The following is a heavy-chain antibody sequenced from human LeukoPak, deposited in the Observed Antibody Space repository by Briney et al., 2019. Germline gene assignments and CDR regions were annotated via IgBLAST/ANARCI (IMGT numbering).Heavy chain of an antibody. CDR1: GFIFSQYS. V-gene: IGHV3-48*01. CDR3: ARDAGNSGYGCDL. J-gene: IGHJ5*02. CDR2: IRSSSET. D-gene: IGHD5-12*01. Sequence: GGSLRLSCAASGFIFSQYSMNWVRQAPGKGLEWVSHIRSSSETFYADSVKGRFTISRDNARNSLCLQMNNLRGEDTAIYYCARDAGNSGYGCDLWGQGTLVTVSS.